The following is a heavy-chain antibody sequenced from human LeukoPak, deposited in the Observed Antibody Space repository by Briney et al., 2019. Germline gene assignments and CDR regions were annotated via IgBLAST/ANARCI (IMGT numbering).Heavy chain of an antibody. CDR1: GFTFSSHA. Sequence: GGSLRLSCAASGFTFSSHAMSWVRQAPGKGLEWVSGIRDSSATTYYADSVKGRFTISRDNSKNTLYLQVNSLRAEDTAVYYCAKDLWSVEVAGFDYWGQGTLVTVSS. CDR3: AKDLWSVEVAGFDY. V-gene: IGHV3-23*01. J-gene: IGHJ4*02. D-gene: IGHD6-19*01. CDR2: IRDSSATT.